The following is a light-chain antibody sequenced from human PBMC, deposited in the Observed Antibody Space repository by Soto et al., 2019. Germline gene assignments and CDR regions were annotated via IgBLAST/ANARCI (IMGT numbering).Light chain of an antibody. CDR3: QQYRSWPRT. V-gene: IGKV3-15*01. J-gene: IGKJ1*01. Sequence: EIVLTQSPATLSLSPGERFILSFRASQSVDISLAWYQQKPGQAPRLLIYGASTRATDMPGTFSGRGSGTEFTLTITSLRPEDFGVYYCQQYRSWPRTFGQGTKVDI. CDR2: GAS. CDR1: QSVDIS.